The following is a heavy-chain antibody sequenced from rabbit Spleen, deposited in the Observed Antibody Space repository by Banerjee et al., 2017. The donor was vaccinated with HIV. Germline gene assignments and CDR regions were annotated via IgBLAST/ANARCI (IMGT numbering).Heavy chain of an antibody. Sequence: QEQLVESGGGLVQPGGSLKLSCKASGFDFSSYGVTWVRQAPGKGLEWIGYIYTGNVKTYYASWAKGRFTISKSSSPTVTLQMTSLTAADTATYFCARDVGTYDYIDVYFNLWGPGTLVTVS. J-gene: IGHJ4*01. CDR2: IYTGNVKT. CDR1: GFDFSSYG. CDR3: ARDVGTYDYIDVYFNL. V-gene: IGHV1S45*01. D-gene: IGHD6-1*01.